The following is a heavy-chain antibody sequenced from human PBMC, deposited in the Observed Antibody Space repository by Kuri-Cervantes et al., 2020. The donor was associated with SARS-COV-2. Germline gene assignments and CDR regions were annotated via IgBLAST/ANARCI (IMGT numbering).Heavy chain of an antibody. CDR2: IYYSGST. Sequence: GSLRLSCTVSGGSVSSGSYYWSWIRQPPGKGLEWIGYIYYSGSTNYNPSLKSRVTISVDTSKNQFSLELSSVTAADTAVYYCARWDSYYDILTGYYPTGYFDLWGRGTLVTVSS. V-gene: IGHV4-61*01. CDR1: GGSVSSGSYY. CDR3: ARWDSYYDILTGYYPTGYFDL. D-gene: IGHD3-9*01. J-gene: IGHJ2*01.